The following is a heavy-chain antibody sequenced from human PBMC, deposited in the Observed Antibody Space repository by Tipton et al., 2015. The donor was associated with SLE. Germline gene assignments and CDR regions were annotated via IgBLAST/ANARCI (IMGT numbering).Heavy chain of an antibody. CDR1: GFTFSSYG. V-gene: IGHV3-30*02. CDR2: IRYDGSNK. D-gene: IGHD6-19*01. Sequence: SLRLSCAASGFTFSSYGMHWVRQAPGKGLEWVAFIRYDGSNKYYADSVKGRFTISRDNSKNTLYLQMNSLRAEDTAVYYCAKDLRYSSGWLDYWGQGTLVTVSS. CDR3: AKDLRYSSGWLDY. J-gene: IGHJ4*02.